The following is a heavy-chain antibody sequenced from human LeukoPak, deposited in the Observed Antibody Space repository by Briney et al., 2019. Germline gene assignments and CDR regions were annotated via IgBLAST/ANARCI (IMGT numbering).Heavy chain of an antibody. Sequence: ASVKVSCKASGYTFTGYYMHWVRQAPGQGLERMGWINPNSGGTNYAQKFQGRVTMTRDTSISTAYMELSRLRSDDTAVYYCAFGIQLWLRGARGAFDIWGQGTMVTVSS. J-gene: IGHJ3*02. CDR2: INPNSGGT. V-gene: IGHV1-2*02. CDR3: AFGIQLWLRGARGAFDI. CDR1: GYTFTGYY. D-gene: IGHD5-18*01.